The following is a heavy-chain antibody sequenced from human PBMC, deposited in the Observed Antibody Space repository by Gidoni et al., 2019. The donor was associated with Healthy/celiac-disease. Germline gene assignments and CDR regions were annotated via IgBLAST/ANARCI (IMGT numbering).Heavy chain of an antibody. Sequence: QVQLQESGTGLVKPSETLSLTCTVSGGSISSYYWSWIRQPPGKGLEWIGYIYYSGSTNYNPSLKSRVTISVDTSKNQFSLKLSSVTAADTAVYYCAREGIAVAGTFDYWGQGTLVTVSS. CDR1: GGSISSYY. J-gene: IGHJ4*02. CDR3: AREGIAVAGTFDY. CDR2: IYYSGST. V-gene: IGHV4-59*01. D-gene: IGHD6-19*01.